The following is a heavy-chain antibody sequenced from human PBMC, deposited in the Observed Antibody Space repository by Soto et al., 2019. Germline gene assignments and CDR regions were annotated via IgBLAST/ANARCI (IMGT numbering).Heavy chain of an antibody. CDR1: GYTFTSYA. CDR3: ARDPTYYDFWSGYYDPIAPFDY. V-gene: IGHV1-3*01. J-gene: IGHJ4*02. CDR2: INAGNGNT. D-gene: IGHD3-3*01. Sequence: ASVKVSCKASGYTFTSYAMHWVRQAPGQRLEWMGWINAGNGNTKYSQNFQGRFTITRDTSASTAYMELSSLRSEDTAVYYCARDPTYYDFWSGYYDPIAPFDYWGQGTLVTVSS.